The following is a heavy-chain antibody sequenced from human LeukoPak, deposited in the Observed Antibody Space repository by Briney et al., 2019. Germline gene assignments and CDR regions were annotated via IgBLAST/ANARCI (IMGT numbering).Heavy chain of an antibody. V-gene: IGHV3-23*01. J-gene: IGHJ4*02. CDR3: AKASHRYYYDSGGIDY. CDR1: GFTFSSYG. Sequence: PGGSRRLSCAASGFTFSSYGMSWVRQAPGKGLEWVSGIGGSGSSTYYADSVKGRFSISRDNSKSTLYLQMNSLRAEDTAVYFCAKASHRYYYDSGGIDYWGQGTLVTVSS. D-gene: IGHD3-22*01. CDR2: IGGSGSST.